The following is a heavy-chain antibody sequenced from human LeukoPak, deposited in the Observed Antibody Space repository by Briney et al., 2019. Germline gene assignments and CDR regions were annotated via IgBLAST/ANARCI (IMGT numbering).Heavy chain of an antibody. CDR1: GFTFSNAW. Sequence: PGGSLRLSCAASGFTFSNAWMSWVRQAPGKGLEWVGRIKSKTDGGTTDYAAPVKGRFTISRDDSKNTLYLQMNSLKTEDTAVYYCTTDTRIVMVTAIKGPFDYWGQGTLVTVSS. CDR2: IKSKTDGGTT. V-gene: IGHV3-15*01. CDR3: TTDTRIVMVTAIKGPFDY. D-gene: IGHD2-21*02. J-gene: IGHJ4*02.